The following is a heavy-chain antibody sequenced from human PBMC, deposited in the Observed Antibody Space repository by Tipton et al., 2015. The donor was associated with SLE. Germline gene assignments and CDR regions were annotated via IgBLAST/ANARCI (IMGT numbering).Heavy chain of an antibody. CDR2: IRYDGSNK. D-gene: IGHD2-2*01. CDR1: GFTFSSYG. V-gene: IGHV3-30*02. CDR3: ASSVPAALRGRTGYYGMDV. J-gene: IGHJ6*02. Sequence: GSLRLSCAASGFTFSSYGMHWVRQAPGKGLEWVAFIRYDGSNKYYADSVKGRFTISRDNSKNTLYLQMNSLRAEDTAVYYCASSVPAALRGRTGYYGMDVWGQGTTVTVSS.